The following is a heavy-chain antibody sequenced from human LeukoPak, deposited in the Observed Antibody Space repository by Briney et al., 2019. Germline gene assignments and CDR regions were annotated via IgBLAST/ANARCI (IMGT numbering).Heavy chain of an antibody. CDR1: GFTFGDYA. Sequence: GGSLRLSCTASGFTFGDYAMSWFRQAPGKGLEWVGFIRSKAYGGTTEYAASVKGRFTISRDDSKSIAYLQMNSLKTEDTAEYYCTGEVRGRMEVGYWGQGTLVTVSS. J-gene: IGHJ4*02. CDR2: IRSKAYGGTT. D-gene: IGHD3-10*01. V-gene: IGHV3-49*03. CDR3: TGEVRGRMEVGY.